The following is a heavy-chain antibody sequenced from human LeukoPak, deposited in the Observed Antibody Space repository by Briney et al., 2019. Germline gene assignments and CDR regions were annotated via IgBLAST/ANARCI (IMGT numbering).Heavy chain of an antibody. V-gene: IGHV4-61*05. CDR3: ARVGAPIGGAFDI. Sequence: PSETLSLTCTVSGASISSGYYWSWIRQPPGKGLEWIGYVYYSGSTKYNPSLKSRVTISVDKSKNQFSLKLSSVTAADTAVYYCARVGAPIGGAFDIWGQGTMVTVSS. D-gene: IGHD1-26*01. J-gene: IGHJ3*02. CDR1: GASISSGYY. CDR2: VYYSGST.